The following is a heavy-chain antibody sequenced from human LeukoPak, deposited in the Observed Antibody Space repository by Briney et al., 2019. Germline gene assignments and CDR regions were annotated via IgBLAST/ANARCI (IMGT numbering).Heavy chain of an antibody. D-gene: IGHD3-10*01. CDR2: LNHSGST. V-gene: IGHV4-34*01. J-gene: IGHJ4*02. Sequence: SETLSLTCTVYGGSFSGYYWSWIRQPPGKGLEWIGELNHSGSTNYNPSLKSRVTISVDTSKNQFSLKLSSVTAADTAVYYCATTLGTMVRGVIKDYWGQGTLVTVSS. CDR3: ATTLGTMVRGVIKDY. CDR1: GGSFSGYY.